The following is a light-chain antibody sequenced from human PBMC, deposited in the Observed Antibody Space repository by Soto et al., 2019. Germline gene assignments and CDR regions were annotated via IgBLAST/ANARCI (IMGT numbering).Light chain of an antibody. CDR3: QESDAFPYT. Sequence: DIQMTQSPSSLSASVGDRVTITCRAGQSISTYLNWYQQKPGKAPNLLIYAASRLQSGVPSRFSGSESGTDFTLTISSLQPEDFATYYCQESDAFPYTVGGGTKVEIK. J-gene: IGKJ4*01. CDR1: QSISTY. CDR2: AAS. V-gene: IGKV1-39*01.